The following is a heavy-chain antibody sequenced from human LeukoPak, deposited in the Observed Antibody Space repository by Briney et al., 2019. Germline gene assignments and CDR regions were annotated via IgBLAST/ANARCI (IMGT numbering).Heavy chain of an antibody. CDR1: GYSFTDYY. CDR3: ARRAVAGSFDY. D-gene: IGHD6-19*01. CDR2: INPNSGDT. Sequence: ASVKVSCKASGYSFTDYYMHWVRQAPGQGLEWMGCINPNSGDTDDAQKLQGRVTMTTDTSTSTAYMELRSLRSDDTAVYYCARRAVAGSFDYWGQGTLVTVSS. V-gene: IGHV1-2*02. J-gene: IGHJ4*02.